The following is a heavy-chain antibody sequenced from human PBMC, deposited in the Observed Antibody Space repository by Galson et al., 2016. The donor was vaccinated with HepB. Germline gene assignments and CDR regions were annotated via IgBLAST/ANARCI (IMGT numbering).Heavy chain of an antibody. D-gene: IGHD3-22*01. J-gene: IGHJ4*02. CDR3: ARSTGYYFDTSGYYCDY. CDR2: IDWDDDK. CDR1: GFSLSSSGMC. V-gene: IGHV2-70*01. Sequence: PALVKPTQTLTLTCTFSGFSLSSSGMCVSWIRQPPGKALEWLALIDWDDDKYYSTSLKTRLTISKDTSKNQVVLTITNPDPVDTATYYCARSTGYYFDTSGYYCDYWGQGTLVPVSS.